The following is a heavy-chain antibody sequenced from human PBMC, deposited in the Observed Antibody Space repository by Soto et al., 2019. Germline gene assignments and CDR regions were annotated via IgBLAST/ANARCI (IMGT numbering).Heavy chain of an antibody. CDR1: EYTFTNYN. CDR3: AREPKESFYFDF. J-gene: IGHJ4*02. CDR2: IRPSGVNT. V-gene: IGHV1-46*01. Sequence: QVQLVQSGAEVKKPGASVKVSCKASEYTFTNYNVHWLRQAPVQGLEWMGIIRPSGVNTGYARRFQGRVTVTRDRSTSTVYMELTSLTSDDTGVYYSAREPKESFYFDFWGQGTLVTVSS.